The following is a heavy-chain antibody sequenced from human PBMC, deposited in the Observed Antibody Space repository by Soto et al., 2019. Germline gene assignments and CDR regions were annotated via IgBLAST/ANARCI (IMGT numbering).Heavy chain of an antibody. CDR1: GFTFSSYG. J-gene: IGHJ4*02. D-gene: IGHD2-2*01. CDR2: IWYDGSNK. Sequence: QVQLVESGGGVVQPGRSLRLSCAASGFTFSSYGMHWVRQAPGKGLEWVAVIWYDGSNKYYADSVKGRFTISRDNSKNTLYLQMNSLRAEDTAVYYCAREVHIVVVPAATFGYWGQGTLVTVSS. CDR3: AREVHIVVVPAATFGY. V-gene: IGHV3-33*01.